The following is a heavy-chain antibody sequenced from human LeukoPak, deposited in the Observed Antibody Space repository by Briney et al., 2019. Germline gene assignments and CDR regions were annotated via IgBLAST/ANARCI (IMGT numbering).Heavy chain of an antibody. V-gene: IGHV4-30-4*07. CDR1: GGSISSGGYS. J-gene: IGHJ6*03. Sequence: SQTLSLTCAVSGGSISSGGYSWSWIRQPPGKGLGWIGYIYYSGSTYYNPSLKSRVTISVDTSKNQFSLKLSSVTAADTAVYYCARGQLAAAGYYYYYYMDVWGKGTTVTVSS. D-gene: IGHD6-13*01. CDR2: IYYSGST. CDR3: ARGQLAAAGYYYYYYMDV.